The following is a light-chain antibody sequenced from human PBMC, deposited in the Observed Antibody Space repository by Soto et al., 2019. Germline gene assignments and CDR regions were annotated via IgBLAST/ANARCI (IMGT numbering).Light chain of an antibody. J-gene: IGKJ4*01. V-gene: IGKV1-33*01. CDR3: QQFQSLPLT. Sequence: DIQMTQSPSSLSASVGDRVTITCQASQDISNNLNWYQQRPGKAPKLLIHDTSNLETGVPSRISGSGFGTHVSLTIYSLQSEDIGTYYCQQFQSLPLTFGGGTKVEIK. CDR1: QDISNN. CDR2: DTS.